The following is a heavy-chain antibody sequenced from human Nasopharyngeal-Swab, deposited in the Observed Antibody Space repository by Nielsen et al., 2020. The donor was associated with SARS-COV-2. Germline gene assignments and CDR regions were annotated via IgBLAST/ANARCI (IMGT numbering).Heavy chain of an antibody. CDR2: ISYDGSNK. D-gene: IGHD2-15*01. J-gene: IGHJ4*02. Sequence: GESLKISCAASGFTFGSYAMHWVRQAPGKGLEWVAVISYDGSNKYYADSVKGRFTISRDNSKNTLYLQMNSLRAEDTAVYYCARGADIVVVVAANGLDYWGQGTLITVSS. V-gene: IGHV3-30-3*01. CDR1: GFTFGSYA. CDR3: ARGADIVVVVAANGLDY.